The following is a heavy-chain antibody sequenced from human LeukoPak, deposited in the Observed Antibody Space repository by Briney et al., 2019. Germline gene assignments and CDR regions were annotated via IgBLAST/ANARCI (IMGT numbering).Heavy chain of an antibody. V-gene: IGHV3-30*18. CDR2: ISYDGSNK. D-gene: IGHD6-19*01. CDR1: GFTFSSYG. J-gene: IGHJ4*02. Sequence: EPGGSLRLSCAASGFTFSSYGMHWVRQAPGKGLEWVAVISYDGSNKYYADSVKGRFTITRDNSKNTLYLQMNSLRAEDTAVYYCAKDRALAGTDYWGQGTLVTVSS. CDR3: AKDRALAGTDY.